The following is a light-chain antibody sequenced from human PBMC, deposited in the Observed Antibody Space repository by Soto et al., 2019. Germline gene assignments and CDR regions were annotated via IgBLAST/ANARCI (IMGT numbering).Light chain of an antibody. J-gene: IGLJ3*02. CDR1: DNDVGVYNY. CDR2: DVP. V-gene: IGLV2-14*01. CDR3: SSYTTSTTRV. Sequence: QSALTQPVSVSGSPGQSITISCTGTDNDVGVYNYVSWYQQHPGKAPKLIIYDVPNRPSGVSNRFSGSKSGNTASLTISGLQAEDEADYYCSSYTTSTTRVFGGGTKLTVL.